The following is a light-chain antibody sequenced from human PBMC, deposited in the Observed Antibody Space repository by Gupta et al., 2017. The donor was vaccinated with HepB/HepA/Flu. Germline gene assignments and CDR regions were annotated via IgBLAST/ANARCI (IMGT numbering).Light chain of an antibody. Sequence: QSALTPPASVSGSPRPSTTISCAGTSSDVGGYNYVSWYQQHPGKAPKLMIYDVSNRPSGVSNRFSGSKSGNTASLTISGLQAEDEADYYSSSYTSSSTRVFGGGTKLTVL. V-gene: IGLV2-14*01. J-gene: IGLJ3*02. CDR2: DVS. CDR1: SSDVGGYNY. CDR3: SSYTSSSTRV.